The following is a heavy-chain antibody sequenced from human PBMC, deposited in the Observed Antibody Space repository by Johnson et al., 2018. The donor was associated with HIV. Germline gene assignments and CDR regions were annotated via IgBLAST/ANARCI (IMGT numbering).Heavy chain of an antibody. D-gene: IGHD2-21*01. V-gene: IGHV3-20*04. Sequence: VQLVESGGGVVRPGGSLRLSCVASGFTFDDYAMHWVRQAPGKGLEWVSGVNWSGGRTDYADSVKGRFTISRDNAKNSLYLQMNSLRAEDTAMYYCATGEEAFCGGDCYSGGFDIWGQGTMVTVSS. J-gene: IGHJ3*02. CDR2: VNWSGGRT. CDR3: ATGEEAFCGGDCYSGGFDI. CDR1: GFTFDDYA.